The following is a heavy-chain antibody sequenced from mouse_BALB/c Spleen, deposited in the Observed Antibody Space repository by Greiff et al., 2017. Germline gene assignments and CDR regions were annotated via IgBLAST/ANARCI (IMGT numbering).Heavy chain of an antibody. J-gene: IGHJ4*01. CDR1: GYTFTDYA. CDR3: ARGGKLGLRDAMDY. D-gene: IGHD3-1*01. Sequence: QVQLKESGAELVRPGVSVKISCKGSGYTFTDYAMHWVKQSHAKSLEWIGVISTYYGDASYNQKFKGKATMTVDKSSSTAYMELARLTSEDSAIYYCARGGKLGLRDAMDYWGQGTSVTVSS. CDR2: ISTYYGDA. V-gene: IGHV1S137*01.